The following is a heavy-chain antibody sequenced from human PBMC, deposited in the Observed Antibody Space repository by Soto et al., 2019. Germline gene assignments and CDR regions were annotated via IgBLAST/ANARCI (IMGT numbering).Heavy chain of an antibody. CDR2: IYNNGRT. V-gene: IGHV4-59*01. CDR3: ARARFCTSTSCYHYLDF. J-gene: IGHJ4*02. Sequence: KPSETLSLTCTVSGGSISSSSWSWIRQPPGRGLEWIGYIYNNGRTDYNPSLKSRVTISVDTSKNHFSLKLSSVTPADTAVYYCARARFCTSTSCYHYLDFWGQGTLVTVSS. D-gene: IGHD2-2*01. CDR1: GGSISSSS.